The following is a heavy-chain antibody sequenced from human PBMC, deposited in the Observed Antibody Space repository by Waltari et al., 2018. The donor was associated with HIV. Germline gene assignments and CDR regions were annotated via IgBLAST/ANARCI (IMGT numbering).Heavy chain of an antibody. J-gene: IGHJ4*02. CDR3: ARVQNYDFWSGYLDY. Sequence: QVQLQESGPGLVKPSETLSLTCAVSGYSISSGYYWGWIRQPPGKGLEWIGSIYHSGSTYYNPSLKSRVTISGDTSKNQFSLKLSSVTAADTAVYYCARVQNYDFWSGYLDYWGQGTLVTVSS. V-gene: IGHV4-38-2*01. CDR1: GYSISSGYY. D-gene: IGHD3-3*01. CDR2: IYHSGST.